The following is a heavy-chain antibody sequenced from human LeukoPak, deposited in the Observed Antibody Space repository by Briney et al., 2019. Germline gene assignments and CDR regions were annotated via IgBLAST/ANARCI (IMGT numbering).Heavy chain of an antibody. Sequence: SGGSLRLSCAASGFTLSNAWMSWVRQAPGKGPEWVANIKEDGSATYYVDSVKGRFTISRDNAKKSLYLQMNSLRAEDTAVYYCARDSPGYLAYDSWGQGTLVTVSS. J-gene: IGHJ4*02. V-gene: IGHV3-7*04. CDR3: ARDSPGYLAYDS. D-gene: IGHD1-1*01. CDR1: GFTLSNAW. CDR2: IKEDGSAT.